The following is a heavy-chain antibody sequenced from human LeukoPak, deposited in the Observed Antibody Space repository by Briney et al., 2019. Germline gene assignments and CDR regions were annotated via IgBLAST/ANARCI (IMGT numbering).Heavy chain of an antibody. CDR1: GFTFSSYS. D-gene: IGHD6-13*01. Sequence: GGSLRLSCAASGFTFSSYSMNWVRQAPGKGLEWVSSISSSSSYIYYADSVKGRFTISRDNAKNSLYLQMNSLRAEDTAVYYCARIRAAAGTSLDYWGQGTLVTVSS. CDR2: ISSSSSYI. V-gene: IGHV3-21*01. J-gene: IGHJ4*02. CDR3: ARIRAAAGTSLDY.